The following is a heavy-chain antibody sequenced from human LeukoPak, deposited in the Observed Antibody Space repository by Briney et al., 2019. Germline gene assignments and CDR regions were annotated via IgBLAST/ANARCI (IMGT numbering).Heavy chain of an antibody. CDR1: GFTFSDYG. CDR2: IRYDGSDK. D-gene: IGHD6-13*01. V-gene: IGHV3-30*02. Sequence: PGGSLRLSCAASGFTFSDYGMHWVRQAPGKGLEWVAFIRYDGSDKYYADSVKGRFTISRDNSKNTLYLQMNSLRAEDTAVYYCARDWLRKAAGVAFDIWGQGTMVTVSS. CDR3: ARDWLRKAAGVAFDI. J-gene: IGHJ3*02.